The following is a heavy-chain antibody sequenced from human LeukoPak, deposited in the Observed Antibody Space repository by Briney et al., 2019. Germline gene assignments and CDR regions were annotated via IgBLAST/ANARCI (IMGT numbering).Heavy chain of an antibody. D-gene: IGHD2-21*02. Sequence: SVKVSCKASGGTFSSYAISWVRQAPGQGLEWMGRIIPILGIANYAQKFQGSVTITADKSTSTAYMELSSLRSEDTAVYYCARERVTRGANYYYGMDVWGQGTTVTVSS. J-gene: IGHJ6*02. CDR3: ARERVTRGANYYYGMDV. CDR1: GGTFSSYA. CDR2: IIPILGIA. V-gene: IGHV1-69*04.